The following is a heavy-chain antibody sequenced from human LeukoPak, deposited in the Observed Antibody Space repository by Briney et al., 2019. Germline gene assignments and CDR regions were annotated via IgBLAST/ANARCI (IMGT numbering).Heavy chain of an antibody. D-gene: IGHD2-8*02. J-gene: IGHJ4*02. V-gene: IGHV5-51*01. Sequence: GESLKISCKCSGYTFTNYWIAWVRQMPGKGLEWMGSIYPGNSDARYSPSFQGQVTISADYSINTAHLQWNVLKASNSAMYYCASAWCAGFRCDNNLDYWGQGTQVTVSP. CDR1: GYTFTNYW. CDR2: IYPGNSDA. CDR3: ASAWCAGFRCDNNLDY.